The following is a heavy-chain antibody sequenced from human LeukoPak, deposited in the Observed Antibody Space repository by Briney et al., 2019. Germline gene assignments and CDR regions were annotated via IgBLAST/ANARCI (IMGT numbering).Heavy chain of an antibody. J-gene: IGHJ4*02. CDR1: GFVFTSYG. CDR2: ISANDGKT. Sequence: ASVKVSCKASGFVFTSYGFTWVRQAPGQGLEWMGWISANDGKTHYSERHQGRVTMTTDTVTSTAYMELRSLRSDDTAVYYCARDSVVVVAAGDYWGQGTLVTVSS. D-gene: IGHD2-15*01. V-gene: IGHV1-18*01. CDR3: ARDSVVVVAAGDY.